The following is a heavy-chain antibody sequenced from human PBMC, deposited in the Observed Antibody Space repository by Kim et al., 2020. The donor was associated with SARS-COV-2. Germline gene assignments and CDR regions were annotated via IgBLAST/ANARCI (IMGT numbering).Heavy chain of an antibody. J-gene: IGHJ4*02. CDR3: ASGSAAY. CDR2: IKEDGSEK. V-gene: IGHV3-7*03. CDR1: GFIFSNYW. Sequence: GGSLRLSCAASGFIFSNYWMMWVRQAPGKGLEWVANIKEDGSEKYYVDSVKGRFTISRDNAENSLYLQLNSLRAEDTAVYYCASGSAAYWGQGTLVTVSS. D-gene: IGHD1-1*01.